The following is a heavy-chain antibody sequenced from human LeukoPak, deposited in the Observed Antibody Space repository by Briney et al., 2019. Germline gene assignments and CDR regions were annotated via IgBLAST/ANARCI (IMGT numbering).Heavy chain of an antibody. D-gene: IGHD1-14*01. J-gene: IGHJ6*03. CDR1: GFTFSSYE. CDR2: ISGSGRTI. V-gene: IGHV3-48*03. Sequence: GGSLRLSCAASGFTFSSYEMNWVRQAPGKGLEWVSYISGSGRTIYYADSVKGRFTISRDNAKNSLYLQMNSLRAEDTAVYYCARLNRYYYYYYMDVWGKGTTVTISS. CDR3: ARLNRYYYYYYMDV.